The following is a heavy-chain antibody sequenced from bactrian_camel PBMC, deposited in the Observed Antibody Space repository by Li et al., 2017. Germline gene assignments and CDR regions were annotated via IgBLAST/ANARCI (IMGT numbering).Heavy chain of an antibody. CDR2: IYSDISNT. V-gene: IGHV3S6*01. J-gene: IGHJ4*01. CDR1: GFTFSSHW. Sequence: HVQLVESGGGLVRPGESLRLSCVASGFTFSSHWMYWVRQAPGKGLEWVSSIYSDISNTYYADSVKGRFTASRDNAKNTLYLQMNGLKPEDTAVYYCAADRTPHQGPHTRCRGGFCYGVILGQGTQVTVS. D-gene: IGHD2*01.